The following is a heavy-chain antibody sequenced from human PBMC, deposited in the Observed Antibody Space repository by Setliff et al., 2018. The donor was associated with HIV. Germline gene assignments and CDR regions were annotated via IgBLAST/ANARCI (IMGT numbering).Heavy chain of an antibody. CDR3: ARVTIAAAGIDAFDI. Sequence: GASVKVSCKASGYTFTNYDINWVRQATGQGLEWMGWMNPNSGNTGYAQKFLGRVTMTRNTSISTAYMELRSLRPEDTAVYYCARVTIAAAGIDAFDIWGQGTMVTVS. J-gene: IGHJ3*02. CDR2: MNPNSGNT. CDR1: GYTFTNYD. D-gene: IGHD6-13*01. V-gene: IGHV1-8*02.